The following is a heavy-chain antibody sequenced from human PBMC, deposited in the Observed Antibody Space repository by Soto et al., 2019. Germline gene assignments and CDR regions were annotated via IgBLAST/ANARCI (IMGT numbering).Heavy chain of an antibody. CDR3: ARWGPNGVVVAGQSDPL. V-gene: IGHV4-34*01. Sequence: QVQLQQWGAGLLKPSETLSLTCAVYGGSFSGYYWSWIRQPPGKGLEWIGEINHSGSSNYNPSLKSRVTIPVDTSKNQFSLKLSSVTAADTALYYCARWGPNGVVVAGQSDPLWGQGTIVTVSS. J-gene: IGHJ3*01. CDR2: INHSGSS. CDR1: GGSFSGYY. D-gene: IGHD6-19*01.